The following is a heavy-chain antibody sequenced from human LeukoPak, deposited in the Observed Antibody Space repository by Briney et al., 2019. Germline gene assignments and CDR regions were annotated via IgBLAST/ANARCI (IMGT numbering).Heavy chain of an antibody. J-gene: IGHJ5*02. V-gene: IGHV4-34*01. D-gene: IGHD2-15*01. Sequence: PSETLSLTCAVYGRSFSGYYWSWIRQTPGKGLEWIGEINHSGITDYNPSLRSRVTISVDTSKNQFSLKLSSVTAADTAIYYCARAVIVVAAATQRNWFDPWGQGTLVTVSS. CDR3: ARAVIVVAAATQRNWFDP. CDR2: INHSGIT. CDR1: GRSFSGYY.